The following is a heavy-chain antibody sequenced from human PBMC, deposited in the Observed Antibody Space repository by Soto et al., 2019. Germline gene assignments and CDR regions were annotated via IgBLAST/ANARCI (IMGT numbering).Heavy chain of an antibody. J-gene: IGHJ6*02. D-gene: IGHD6-6*01. V-gene: IGHV3-74*01. Sequence: GGSLXLSXXXSXXXXXXXXXXXXXQAXGXGXVWXXXXXSDGSIVSYEDSVKGRFTISRDNAKNTLYLQMNSLRAEDTAVYYCARDLRSSSSSPHYYYGMDVWGQGTTVTVSS. CDR1: XXXXXXXX. CDR3: ARDLRSSSSSPHYYYGMDV. CDR2: XXSDGSIV.